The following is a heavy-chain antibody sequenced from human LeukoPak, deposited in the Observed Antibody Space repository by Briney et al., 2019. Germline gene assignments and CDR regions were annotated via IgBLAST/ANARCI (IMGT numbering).Heavy chain of an antibody. V-gene: IGHV1-18*01. Sequence: ASVKVSCKASGYTFTSYGISWVRQAPGQGLEWMGWISAYNGNTNYAQKLQGRVTMTTDTSTSTAYMELRSLRSEDTAVYYCARDLAIAVAPYYYMDVWGKGTTVTISS. D-gene: IGHD6-19*01. CDR3: ARDLAIAVAPYYYMDV. J-gene: IGHJ6*03. CDR2: ISAYNGNT. CDR1: GYTFTSYG.